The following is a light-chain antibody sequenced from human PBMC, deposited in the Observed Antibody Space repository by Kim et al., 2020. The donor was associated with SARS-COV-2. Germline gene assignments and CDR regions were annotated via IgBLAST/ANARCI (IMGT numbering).Light chain of an antibody. CDR2: GAS. CDR3: LQHNTSPIT. Sequence: GDGVTTSCRAHQDISNFLGWYQQKPGTAPQRLIYGASILQSGVPSMFSGSGSRTEFTLTISILQPEDFATYFCLQHNTSPITFGQGTRLEIK. J-gene: IGKJ5*01. V-gene: IGKV1-17*01. CDR1: QDISNF.